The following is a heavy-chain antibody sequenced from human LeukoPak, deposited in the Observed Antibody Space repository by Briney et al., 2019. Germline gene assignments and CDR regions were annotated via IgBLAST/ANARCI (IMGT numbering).Heavy chain of an antibody. CDR2: ISAYNGNT. Sequence: GASVKVSCKASGYTFTSYGISWVRQAPGQGLEWMGWISAYNGNTNYAQKLQGRVTMTTDTSTSTAYMELRGLRSDDTAVYYCARDQRGSSSYYYYYGMDVWGQGTTVTVSS. D-gene: IGHD6-6*01. CDR3: ARDQRGSSSYYYYYGMDV. V-gene: IGHV1-18*04. J-gene: IGHJ6*02. CDR1: GYTFTSYG.